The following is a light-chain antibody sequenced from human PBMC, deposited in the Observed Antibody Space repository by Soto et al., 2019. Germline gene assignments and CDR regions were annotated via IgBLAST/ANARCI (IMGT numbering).Light chain of an antibody. V-gene: IGKV1-33*01. J-gene: IGKJ4*01. Sequence: DVQPTQSSSSLSASVGDRVIITCQASHSIANSLNWFQQKPGKAPELLISDSSHLEARVPSRFSGSRSGTDFTLTISNLQPEDFATYYCQQYEDLPLTFGGGTKVDIK. CDR3: QQYEDLPLT. CDR1: HSIANS. CDR2: DSS.